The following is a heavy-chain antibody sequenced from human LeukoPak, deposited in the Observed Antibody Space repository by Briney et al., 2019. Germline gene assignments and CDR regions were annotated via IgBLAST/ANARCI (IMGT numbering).Heavy chain of an antibody. CDR1: GYTFTSYY. Sequence: ASVKVSCKASGYTFTSYYMHWVRQTPGQGLEWMGIINPSGGSTSYTQKFQGRVTITADESTSTAYMELSSLRSEDTAVYYCARDRQSYGQYAEFDPWGQGTLVTVSS. CDR2: INPSGGST. D-gene: IGHD5-18*01. V-gene: IGHV1-46*01. CDR3: ARDRQSYGQYAEFDP. J-gene: IGHJ5*02.